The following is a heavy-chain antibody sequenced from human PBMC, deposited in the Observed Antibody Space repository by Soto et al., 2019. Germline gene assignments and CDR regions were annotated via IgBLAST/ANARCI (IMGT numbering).Heavy chain of an antibody. J-gene: IGHJ6*02. V-gene: IGHV3-74*01. CDR3: ATDGSYAQHV. CDR1: GFTFSNSW. Sequence: EVQLVESGGGLVQPGGSLRLSCAASGFTFSNSWMHWVRQAPGKGLEWVSHIYSDGSITAYADSVKGRFTISRDNAKNTLYLQMNSLRVEDTAVYYCATDGSYAQHVWGQGTTVTVSS. D-gene: IGHD2-2*01. CDR2: IYSDGSIT.